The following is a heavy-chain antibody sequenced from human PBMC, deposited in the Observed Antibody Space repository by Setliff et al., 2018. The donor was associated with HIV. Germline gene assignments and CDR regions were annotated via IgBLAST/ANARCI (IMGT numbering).Heavy chain of an antibody. CDR3: ARQTVHTTHSLDFGSPNRDYYYGMDV. CDR1: GYSFTTYW. Sequence: GESLKISCRGFGYSFTTYWIGWVRQVPGKGLEWMGIIYPGDSDTTYSPSFQGQVTISVDKSISTAYLQWSSLKASDSAMYYCARQTVHTTHSLDFGSPNRDYYYGMDVWGQGTTVTVSS. D-gene: IGHD1-1*01. J-gene: IGHJ6*02. CDR2: IYPGDSDT. V-gene: IGHV5-51*01.